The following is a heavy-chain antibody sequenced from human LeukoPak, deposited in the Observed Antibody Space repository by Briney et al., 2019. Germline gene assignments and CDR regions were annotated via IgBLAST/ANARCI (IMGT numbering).Heavy chain of an antibody. J-gene: IGHJ4*02. V-gene: IGHV3-21*01. CDR1: GFTFSSYS. D-gene: IGHD3-3*01. CDR3: AKDGRFLEWLLSEPYFDY. Sequence: GGSLRLSCAASGFTFSSYSMNWVRQAPGKGLEWVSSISSSSSYIYYADSVKGRFTISRDNAKNSLYLQMNSLRAEDTAVYYCAKDGRFLEWLLSEPYFDYWGQGTLVTVSS. CDR2: ISSSSSYI.